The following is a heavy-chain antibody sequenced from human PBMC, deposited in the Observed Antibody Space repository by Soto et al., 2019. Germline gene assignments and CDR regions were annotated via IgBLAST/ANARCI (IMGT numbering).Heavy chain of an antibody. J-gene: IGHJ5*02. D-gene: IGHD6-13*01. CDR3: ARAGIAAADPNWFDP. V-gene: IGHV1-2*04. CDR2: INPNSGGT. CDR1: GYTFTGYY. Sequence: ASVKVSCKASGYTFTGYYMHWVRQAPGQGLEWMGWINPNSGGTNYAQKFQGWVTMTRDTSISTAYMELSRLRSDDTAVYYCARAGIAAADPNWFDPWGQGTLVTVSS.